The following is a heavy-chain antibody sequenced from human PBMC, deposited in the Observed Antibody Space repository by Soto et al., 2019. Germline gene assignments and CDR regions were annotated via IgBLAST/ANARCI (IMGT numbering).Heavy chain of an antibody. CDR3: ARGGLEPQPPDY. Sequence: GSLRLSFAASGFTFSSYSMTWVRQAPGKGLEWVSSISSSSSYIYYADSVKGRFTISRDNAKNSLYLQMNSLRAEDTAVYYCARGGLEPQPPDYWGQGTLVTVSS. V-gene: IGHV3-21*01. CDR1: GFTFSSYS. CDR2: ISSSSSYI. D-gene: IGHD1-1*01. J-gene: IGHJ4*02.